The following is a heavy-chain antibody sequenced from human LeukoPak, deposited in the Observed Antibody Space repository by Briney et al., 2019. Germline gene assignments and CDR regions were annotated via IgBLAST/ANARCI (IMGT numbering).Heavy chain of an antibody. CDR1: GYSFTYYY. CDR3: ARDLEFYNVLTGYYIPSFDY. D-gene: IGHD3-9*01. J-gene: IGHJ4*02. CDR2: INPNTGDT. V-gene: IGHV1-2*02. Sequence: ASVKFSCKAFGYSFTYYYVHWVRQAPGQGPEWMGCINPNTGDTKYAQNFQGRVTVTRDTSISSAYMEVKSLGSDDTAVYYCARDLEFYNVLTGYYIPSFDYWGQGTQVTVSS.